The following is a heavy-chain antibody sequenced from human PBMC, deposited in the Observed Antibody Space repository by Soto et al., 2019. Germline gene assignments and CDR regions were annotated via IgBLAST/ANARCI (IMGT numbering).Heavy chain of an antibody. CDR1: GFTFSNIW. CDR3: AKGPR. Sequence: ESGGGLVQPGGSLRLSCAASGFTFSNIWMGWVRRSPEKGPEGVASISPDGGEIYYVDSVKGRFTISRDNTRNSLYLQMNSLRAGDTAVYYCAKGPRWGQGTLVTVSS. CDR2: ISPDGGEI. V-gene: IGHV3-7*01. J-gene: IGHJ4*02.